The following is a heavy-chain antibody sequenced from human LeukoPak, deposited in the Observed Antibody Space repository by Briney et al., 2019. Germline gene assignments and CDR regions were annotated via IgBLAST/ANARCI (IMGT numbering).Heavy chain of an antibody. CDR1: GYTFTGYY. CDR2: INPNSGGT. V-gene: IGHV1-2*02. J-gene: IGHJ1*01. D-gene: IGHD3-22*01. Sequence: GASVKVSCKASGYTFTGYYMHWVRQAPGQGLEWMGWINPNSGGTNYAQKFQGRVTMTRDTSISTAYMELSRLRSDDTAAYYCARVSWGHYYDTTFFQHWGQGTLVTVSS. CDR3: ARVSWGHYYDTTFFQH.